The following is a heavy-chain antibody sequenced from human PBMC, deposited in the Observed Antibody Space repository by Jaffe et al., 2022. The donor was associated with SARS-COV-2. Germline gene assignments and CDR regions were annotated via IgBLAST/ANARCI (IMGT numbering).Heavy chain of an antibody. D-gene: IGHD6-13*01. J-gene: IGHJ4*02. V-gene: IGHV3-30*04. CDR3: ARVGSSWSPAFFDY. CDR2: ISYDGSNK. CDR1: GFTFSSYA. Sequence: QVQLVESGGGVVQPGRSLRLSCAASGFTFSSYAMHWVRQAPGKGLEWVAVISYDGSNKYYADSVKGRFTISRDNSKNTLYLQMNSLRAEDTAVYYCARVGSSWSPAFFDYWGQGTLVTVSS.